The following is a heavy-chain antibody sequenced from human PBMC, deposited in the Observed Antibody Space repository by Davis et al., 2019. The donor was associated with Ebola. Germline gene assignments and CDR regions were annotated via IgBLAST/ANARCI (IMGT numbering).Heavy chain of an antibody. CDR3: ARDLGKPTGAGLYDFWSGYPNWYFDL. V-gene: IGHV4-38-2*02. J-gene: IGHJ2*01. CDR1: GSSISSGYY. Sequence: PSETLSLTCAVSGSSISSGYYWTWIRQPPGEGLEWIGEINHSGSTNYNPSLKSRVTISVDTSKNQFSLKLSSVTAADTAVYYCARDLGKPTGAGLYDFWSGYPNWYFDLWGRGTLVTVSS. D-gene: IGHD3-3*01. CDR2: INHSGST.